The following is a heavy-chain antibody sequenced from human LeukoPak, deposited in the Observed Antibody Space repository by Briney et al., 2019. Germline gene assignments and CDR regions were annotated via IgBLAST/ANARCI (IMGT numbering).Heavy chain of an antibody. CDR3: ARDGIAAADGYYYGMDV. CDR2: IYYSGST. CDR1: GGSISSYY. Sequence: SETLSLTCTVSGGSISSYYWSWIRQPPGKGLEWIGCIYYSGSTNYNPSLKSRVTISVDTSKNQFSLKLSSVTAADTAVYYCARDGIAAADGYYYGMDVWGQGTTVTVSS. V-gene: IGHV4-59*01. D-gene: IGHD6-13*01. J-gene: IGHJ6*02.